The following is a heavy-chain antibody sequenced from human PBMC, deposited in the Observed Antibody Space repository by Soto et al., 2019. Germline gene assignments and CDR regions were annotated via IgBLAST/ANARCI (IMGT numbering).Heavy chain of an antibody. CDR3: AKDTYDFWSGYPASELYYYYYSGMDV. CDR2: ISGSGGST. CDR1: GFTFSSYA. V-gene: IGHV3-23*01. Sequence: GGSLRLSCAASGFTFSSYAMSWVRQAPWKGLEWVSAISGSGGSTYYADSVKGRFTISRDNSKNTLYLQMNSLRAEDTAVYYCAKDTYDFWSGYPASELYYYYYSGMDVWGKGTTVTVSS. J-gene: IGHJ6*04. D-gene: IGHD3-3*01.